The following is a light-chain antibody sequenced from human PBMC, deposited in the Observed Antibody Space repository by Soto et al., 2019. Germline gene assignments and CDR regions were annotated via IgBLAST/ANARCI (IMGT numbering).Light chain of an antibody. CDR1: QRINNW. V-gene: IGKV1-5*03. Sequence: DIQMTQSPSTLSASVGDRVTITCRASQRINNWLAWYQQKPGKAPNLLMYKASSLESGVPSRFSGSGSGTDFTLTISSLQPEDFATYYCQQYEAYPLTFGGGTKVEIK. CDR2: KAS. J-gene: IGKJ4*01. CDR3: QQYEAYPLT.